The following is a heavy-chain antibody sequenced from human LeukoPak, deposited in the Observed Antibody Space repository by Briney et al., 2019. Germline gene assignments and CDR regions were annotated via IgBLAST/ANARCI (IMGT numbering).Heavy chain of an antibody. CDR1: GFTFSSYS. J-gene: IGHJ4*02. D-gene: IGHD6-19*01. V-gene: IGHV3-21*01. CDR3: ARDPGISIAVATWYYFDY. CDR2: ISSSSSYI. Sequence: GGSLRLSCAASGFTFSSYSMNWVRQAPGKGLEWVSAISSSSSYIYYADSVKGRFTISRDNAKNSLYLQMNSLRAEDTAVYYCARDPGISIAVATWYYFDYWGQGTLVTVSS.